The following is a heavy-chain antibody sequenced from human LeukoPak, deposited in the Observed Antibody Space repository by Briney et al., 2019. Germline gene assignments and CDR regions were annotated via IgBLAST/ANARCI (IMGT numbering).Heavy chain of an antibody. V-gene: IGHV1-69*06. CDR1: GGTFSSYA. Sequence: SVKVSCKASGGTFSSYAISWARQAPGQGLEWMGRIIPIFGTANYAQKFQGRVTITADKSTSTAYMELSSLRSEDTAVYYCARVVKYCGGDCFIFDYWGQGTLVTVSS. CDR2: IIPIFGTA. J-gene: IGHJ4*02. D-gene: IGHD2-21*02. CDR3: ARVVKYCGGDCFIFDY.